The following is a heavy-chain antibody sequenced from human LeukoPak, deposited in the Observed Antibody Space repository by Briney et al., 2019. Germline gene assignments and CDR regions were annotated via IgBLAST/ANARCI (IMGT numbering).Heavy chain of an antibody. J-gene: IGHJ4*02. V-gene: IGHV4-30-4*01. D-gene: IGHD7-27*01. CDR3: ARERLGKKYFDY. Sequence: SETLSLTCTVSGGSISSDDYYWSWIRQPPGKGLDWIGNIYYSGSTYYNPSLKSRVTILVDTSKNQFSLKLSSVTAADTAVYYCARERLGKKYFDYWGQGTLVTVSS. CDR1: GGSISSDDYY. CDR2: IYYSGST.